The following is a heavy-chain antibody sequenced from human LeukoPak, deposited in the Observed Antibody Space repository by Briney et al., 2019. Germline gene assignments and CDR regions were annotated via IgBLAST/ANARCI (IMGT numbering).Heavy chain of an antibody. D-gene: IGHD6-13*01. CDR2: ISSSGDNT. J-gene: IGHJ4*02. CDR3: AKDRYIAEVLDY. V-gene: IGHV3-23*01. CDR1: GFTFSNYG. Sequence: GGSLRLSCAASGFTFSNYGMSWVRQAPGKGLEWVSAISSSGDNTYYTDSVKGRFTISRDNSKNTLYLQMNSLRAEDTAVYYCAKDRYIAEVLDYWGQGTLVTVSS.